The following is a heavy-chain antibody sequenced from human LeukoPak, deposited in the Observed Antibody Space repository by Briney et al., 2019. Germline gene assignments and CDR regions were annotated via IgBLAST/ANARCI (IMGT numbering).Heavy chain of an antibody. J-gene: IGHJ4*02. D-gene: IGHD3-3*01. CDR3: AKETQAERGYGIWSGYYLAYYFDY. CDR1: GFTFSSYA. V-gene: IGHV3-23*01. Sequence: GGSLRLSCAASGFTFSSYAMSWVRQAPGKGLEWVSAISGSGGSTYYADPVKGRFTISRDNSKNTLYLQMNSLRAEDTAVYYCAKETQAERGYGIWSGYYLAYYFDYWGQGTLVTVSS. CDR2: ISGSGGST.